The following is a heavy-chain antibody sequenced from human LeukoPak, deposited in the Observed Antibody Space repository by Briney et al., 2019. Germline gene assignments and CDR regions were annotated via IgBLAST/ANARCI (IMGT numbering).Heavy chain of an antibody. CDR3: TRFGPDY. V-gene: IGHV4-4*02. CDR1: GGSISSSNW. D-gene: IGHD3-10*01. J-gene: IGHJ4*02. CDR2: IHHSRGT. Sequence: SETLSLTCAVSGGSISSSNWWSWVRQPPGKGLEWIGTIHHSRGTNYNPSLKSRVTISLDTSKNQFSLKVNSMTAADTAMYYCTRFGPDYWGQGTLVTVSP.